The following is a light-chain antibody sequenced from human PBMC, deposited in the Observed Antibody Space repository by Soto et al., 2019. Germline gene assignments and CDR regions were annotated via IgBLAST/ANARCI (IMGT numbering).Light chain of an antibody. CDR1: NIGSKS. J-gene: IGLJ2*01. CDR3: QVWDSSSDHRL. CDR2: YDN. Sequence: SYELTQPPSVSVAPGKTARITCGGNNIGSKSVHWYQQKPGQAPVLVIYYDNDRPSGIPERFSGSNSGNTATLTISRVEAGDEADYYCQVWDSSSDHRLFGGGTKLTVL. V-gene: IGLV3-21*04.